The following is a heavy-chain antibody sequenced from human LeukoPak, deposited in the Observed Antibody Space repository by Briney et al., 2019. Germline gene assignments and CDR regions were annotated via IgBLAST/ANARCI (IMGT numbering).Heavy chain of an antibody. J-gene: IGHJ6*02. Sequence: SETLSLTCTVSGYSISSGYYWGWVRQPPGKGLEWIGSIYHSGSTYYNPSLKSRVTISVDTSKNQFSLKLSSVTAADTAVYYCARQVTAIPYGMDVWGQGTTVTVSS. D-gene: IGHD2-21*02. CDR3: ARQVTAIPYGMDV. V-gene: IGHV4-38-2*02. CDR1: GYSISSGYY. CDR2: IYHSGST.